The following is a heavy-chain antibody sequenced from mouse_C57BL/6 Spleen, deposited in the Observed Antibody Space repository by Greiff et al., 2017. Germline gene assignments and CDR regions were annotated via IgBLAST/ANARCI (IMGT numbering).Heavy chain of an antibody. J-gene: IGHJ3*01. CDR3: AREPYGNYEGWFAY. Sequence: VQLKESGPGLVKPSQSLSLTCSVTGYSITSGYYWNWIRQFPGNKLEWMGYISYDGSNNYNPSLKNRISITRDTSKNQFFLKLNSVTTEDTATYYCAREPYGNYEGWFAYWGQGTLVTVSA. D-gene: IGHD2-1*01. CDR1: GYSITSGYY. V-gene: IGHV3-6*01. CDR2: ISYDGSN.